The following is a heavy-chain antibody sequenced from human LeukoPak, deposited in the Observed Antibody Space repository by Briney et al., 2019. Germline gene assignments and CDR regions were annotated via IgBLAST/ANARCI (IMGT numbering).Heavy chain of an antibody. D-gene: IGHD2-2*02. Sequence: ASVKVSCKASGYTLTSYGISWVRQAPGQGLEWMGWISAYNGNTNYAQKLQGRVTMTTDTSTSTAYMELRSLRSDDTAVYYCARDRYCSSTSCYNGPEYFQHWGQGTLVTVSS. CDR1: GYTLTSYG. CDR3: ARDRYCSSTSCYNGPEYFQH. V-gene: IGHV1-18*01. CDR2: ISAYNGNT. J-gene: IGHJ1*01.